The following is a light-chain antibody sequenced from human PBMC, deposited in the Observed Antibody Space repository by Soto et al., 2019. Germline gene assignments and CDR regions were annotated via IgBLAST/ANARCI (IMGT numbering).Light chain of an antibody. CDR3: CSFTTSTTYV. CDR1: SSDVGGYNS. J-gene: IGLJ1*01. Sequence: QAVLSQPDSVSGSPGQSITISCTGTSSDVGGYNSVSWYQQHPGKAPKLIIYEVSRRPSGVSNRFSGSKSGNTASLTISGLQAEDEADYYCCSFTTSTTYVFGTGTKLTVL. V-gene: IGLV2-14*01. CDR2: EVS.